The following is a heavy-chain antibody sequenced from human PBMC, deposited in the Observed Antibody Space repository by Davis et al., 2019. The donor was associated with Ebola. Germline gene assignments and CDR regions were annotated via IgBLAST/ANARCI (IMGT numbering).Heavy chain of an antibody. Sequence: GESLKISCAASGFTFSDYYMSWIRQAPGKGLEWVSYISSSGSTIYYADSVKGRFTISRDNAKNSLYLQMNSLRAEDTAVYYCARDPDSSSSTHFDYWGQGTLVTVSS. CDR3: ARDPDSSSSTHFDY. V-gene: IGHV3-11*04. J-gene: IGHJ4*02. CDR2: ISSSGSTI. D-gene: IGHD6-6*01. CDR1: GFTFSDYY.